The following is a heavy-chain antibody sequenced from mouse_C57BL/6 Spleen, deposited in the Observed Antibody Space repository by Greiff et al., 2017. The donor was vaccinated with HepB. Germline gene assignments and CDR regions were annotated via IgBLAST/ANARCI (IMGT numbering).Heavy chain of an antibody. CDR2: INYDGSST. CDR3: ARDRDYYGSSPMDY. D-gene: IGHD1-1*01. CDR1: GFTFSDYY. V-gene: IGHV5-16*01. J-gene: IGHJ4*01. Sequence: EVQLVESEGGLVQPGSSMKLSCTASGFTFSDYYMAWVRQVPEKGLEWVANINYDGSSTYYLDSLKSRFIISRDNAKNILYLQMSSLKSEDTATYYCARDRDYYGSSPMDYWGQGTSVTVSS.